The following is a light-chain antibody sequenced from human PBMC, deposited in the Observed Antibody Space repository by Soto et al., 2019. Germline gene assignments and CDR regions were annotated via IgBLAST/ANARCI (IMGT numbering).Light chain of an antibody. V-gene: IGKV3D-15*01. CDR2: GAS. CDR1: QSVSSY. CDR3: QQYNSWPPIT. J-gene: IGKJ5*01. Sequence: IVMTQSTATLSVSPGERVTLSCRVSQSVSSYLAWYQQKPGQAPRLLIYGASSRATGIPDRFSGSGSGTDFTLTISSLQSEDFAVYYCQQYNSWPPITFGQGTRLEIK.